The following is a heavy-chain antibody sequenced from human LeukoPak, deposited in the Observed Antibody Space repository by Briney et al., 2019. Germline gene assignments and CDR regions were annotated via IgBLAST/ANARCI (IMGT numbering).Heavy chain of an antibody. CDR2: IKQDGKEY. CDR3: ARDTGGGYSCYDC. Sequence: GGSLRLSCAASGFTFRSYWKTCIRQAPGKGLEWVANIKQDGKEYYYSDSVKGRFTICRDNAKNSLFLQMNSLRAEYTAVYYCARDTGGGYSCYDCWGQGTLVTVSS. J-gene: IGHJ4*02. D-gene: IGHD5-18*01. CDR1: GFTFRSYW. V-gene: IGHV3-7*01.